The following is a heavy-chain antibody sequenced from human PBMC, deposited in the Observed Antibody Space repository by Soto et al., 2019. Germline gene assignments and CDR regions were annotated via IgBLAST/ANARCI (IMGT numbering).Heavy chain of an antibody. Sequence: ASVKVSCKASGYTFTGNYMHWVRQAPGQGLEWMGWINPNSGGTNYAQKFQGWVTMTRDTSISTAYMELSRLRSDDTAVYYCAIAAAANYFDYWGQGTLVTVSS. CDR2: INPNSGGT. CDR1: GYTFTGNY. CDR3: AIAAAANYFDY. D-gene: IGHD6-13*01. V-gene: IGHV1-2*04. J-gene: IGHJ4*02.